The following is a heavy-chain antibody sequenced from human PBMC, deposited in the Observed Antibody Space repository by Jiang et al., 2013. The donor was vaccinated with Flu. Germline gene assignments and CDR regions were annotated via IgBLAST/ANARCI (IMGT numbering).Heavy chain of an antibody. V-gene: IGHV7-4-1*02. CDR1: YG. Sequence: YGLNWVRQALDKGLSGWDGSTPTLGTQRMPRASQVRFVFSLDTSVSTAYLQISSLKAEDTAVYYCARDRRGVKGDLIPSSNFDSWGQGTLVTVSS. D-gene: IGHD3-3*01. CDR2: STPTLGT. CDR3: ARDRRGVKGDLIPSSNFDS. J-gene: IGHJ4*02.